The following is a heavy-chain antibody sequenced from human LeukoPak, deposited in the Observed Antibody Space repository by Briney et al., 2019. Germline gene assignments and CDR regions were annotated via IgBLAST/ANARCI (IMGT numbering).Heavy chain of an antibody. D-gene: IGHD2-2*02. CDR3: ASTYCSSTSCYNYYMDV. CDR1: GYTFTSYG. CDR2: ISAYNGNT. Sequence: ASVKVSCMASGYTFTSYGISWVRQAPGQGLEWMGWISAYNGNTNYAQKLQGRVTMTTDTSTSTAYMELRSLRSDDTAVYYCASTYCSSTSCYNYYMDVWGKGTTVTVSS. J-gene: IGHJ6*03. V-gene: IGHV1-18*01.